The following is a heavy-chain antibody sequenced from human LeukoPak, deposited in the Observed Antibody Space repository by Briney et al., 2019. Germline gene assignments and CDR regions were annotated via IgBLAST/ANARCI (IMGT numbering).Heavy chain of an antibody. J-gene: IGHJ5*02. CDR3: ARVWGYCSSATCYLSWIDP. V-gene: IGHV4-39*01. CDR1: GGSISSSSYY. CDR2: IYYSGIT. D-gene: IGHD2-2*01. Sequence: SETLSLXCTVSGGSISSSSYYWAWSRQPPGKGLEWIGRIYYSGITYYNPSLKSRVTISVDTSKNQFSLKLTSVTAADTAAYYCARVWGYCSSATCYLSWIDPWGQGTLVTVSS.